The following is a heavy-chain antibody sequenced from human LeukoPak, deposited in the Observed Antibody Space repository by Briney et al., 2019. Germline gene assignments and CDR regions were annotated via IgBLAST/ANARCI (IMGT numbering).Heavy chain of an antibody. J-gene: IGHJ6*03. CDR3: ARGALSQSYYYYMDV. CDR2: IYYSGST. V-gene: IGHV4-59*11. Sequence: PSETLSLTCTVSGGSISSHYWSWIRQPPGKGLEWIGYIYYSGSTNYNPSLKSRVTISVDTSKNQFSLKVTSVTAADTAVYYCARGALSQSYYYYMDVWGKGTTVTVSS. CDR1: GGSISSHY. D-gene: IGHD3-9*01.